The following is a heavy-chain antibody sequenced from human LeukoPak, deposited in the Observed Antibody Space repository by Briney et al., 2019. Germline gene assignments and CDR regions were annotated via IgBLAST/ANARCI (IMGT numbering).Heavy chain of an antibody. D-gene: IGHD3-16*02. J-gene: IGHJ4*02. CDR2: IIPIFGTA. CDR3: ARGREHYDYVWGSYRHGYFDY. CDR1: GGTFSSYA. Sequence: ASVKVSCKASGGTFSSYAISWVRQAPGQGLEWMGGIIPIFGTANYAQKFQGRVTITTDESTSTAYMELSSLRSEDTAVYYCARGREHYDYVWGSYRHGYFDYWGQGSLVTVSS. V-gene: IGHV1-69*05.